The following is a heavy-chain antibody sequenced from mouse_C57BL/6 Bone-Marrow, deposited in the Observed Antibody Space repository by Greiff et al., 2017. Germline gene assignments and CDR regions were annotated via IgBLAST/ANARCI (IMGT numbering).Heavy chain of an antibody. Sequence: EVHLVESGPGLVKPSQSLSLTCSVTGYSITSGYYWNWIRQFPGNKLEWMGYISYDGSNNYNPSLKNRISITRDTSKNQFFLKLNSVTTEDTATYYCATTMVTTGDFDYWGQGTTLTVSS. CDR2: ISYDGSN. V-gene: IGHV3-6*01. CDR3: ATTMVTTGDFDY. J-gene: IGHJ2*01. CDR1: GYSITSGYY. D-gene: IGHD2-2*01.